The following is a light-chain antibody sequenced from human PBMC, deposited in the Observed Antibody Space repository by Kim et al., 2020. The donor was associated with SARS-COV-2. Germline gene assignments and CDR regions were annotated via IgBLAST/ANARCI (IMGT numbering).Light chain of an antibody. CDR1: AGSSDAND. J-gene: IGLJ3*02. CDR3: QSFDNSIWV. Sequence: GRATPTSPPRDAGSSDANDVQWYHPRPGSAPTTVISEYKHRPSGVPDRFSVSIATSSNSAALIISQLETEDEYDYFCQSFDNSIWVFGGGTQLTVL. CDR2: EYK. V-gene: IGLV6-57*03.